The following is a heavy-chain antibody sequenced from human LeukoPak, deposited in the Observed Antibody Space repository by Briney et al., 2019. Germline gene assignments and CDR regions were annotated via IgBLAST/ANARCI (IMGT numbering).Heavy chain of an antibody. Sequence: GGSLRLSCAASGFTFSSYAMTWIRQAPGKGLEWVSAISGGGGSTFYAGSVKGRFTISRDNSKNTLYLQMNSLRAEDTAVYYCAKVGSSGWYYFDYWGQGTLVTVSS. CDR2: ISGGGGST. V-gene: IGHV3-23*01. D-gene: IGHD6-19*01. CDR1: GFTFSSYA. J-gene: IGHJ4*02. CDR3: AKVGSSGWYYFDY.